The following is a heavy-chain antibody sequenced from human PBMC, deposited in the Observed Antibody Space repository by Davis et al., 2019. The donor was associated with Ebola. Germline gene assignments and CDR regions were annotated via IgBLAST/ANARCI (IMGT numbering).Heavy chain of an antibody. J-gene: IGHJ6*02. D-gene: IGHD2/OR15-2a*01. CDR3: ATAKPGYYGTYGMDV. Sequence: AASVKVSCKASGYTFTRNGISWVRQAPGQGLEWMGWISAYNGNTNYAQKLQGRVTMTTDTSTSTAYMELRSLRSDDTAVYYCATAKPGYYGTYGMDVWGQGTTVTVSS. CDR1: GYTFTRNG. CDR2: ISAYNGNT. V-gene: IGHV1-18*01.